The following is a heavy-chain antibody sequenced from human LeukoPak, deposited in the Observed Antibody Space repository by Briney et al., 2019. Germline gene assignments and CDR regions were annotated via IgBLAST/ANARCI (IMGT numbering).Heavy chain of an antibody. CDR2: ISVDGETA. J-gene: IGHJ4*02. CDR1: GFSVGNSG. CDR3: AQGYLSGWYPH. D-gene: IGHD6-19*01. V-gene: IGHV3-23*01. Sequence: SGGSLRLSCTVSGFSVGNSGMSWVRQAPGRGLELISAISVDGETALYADSVKGRFIISRDNSKNTLYLQMSSLRAKDTAVYYCAQGYLSGWYPHWGQGSLVSVSS.